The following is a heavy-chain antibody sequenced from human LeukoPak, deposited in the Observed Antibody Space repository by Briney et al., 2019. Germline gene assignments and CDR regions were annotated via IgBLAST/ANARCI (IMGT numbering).Heavy chain of an antibody. Sequence: SETLSLTCAVYGGSLSGYYWSWIRQPPGKGLEWIGEINHSGSTNYNPSLKSRVTISVDTSKNQFSLKLSSVTAADTAVYYCARLTANRDDYWGQGTLVTVSS. J-gene: IGHJ4*02. CDR1: GGSLSGYY. D-gene: IGHD3-9*01. V-gene: IGHV4-34*01. CDR2: INHSGST. CDR3: ARLTANRDDY.